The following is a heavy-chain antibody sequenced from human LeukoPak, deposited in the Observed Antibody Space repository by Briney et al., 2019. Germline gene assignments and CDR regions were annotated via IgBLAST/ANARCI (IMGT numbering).Heavy chain of an antibody. V-gene: IGHV3-9*01. CDR2: ISWNSGSI. CDR3: AKSEYYYYMGV. Sequence: GRSLRLSCAASGFTFDDYAMHWVRQAPGKGLEWVSGISWNSGSIGYADSVKGRFTISRENAKNSLYLQMNSLRAEDTALYYCAKSEYYYYMGVWGKGTTVTVSS. J-gene: IGHJ6*03. CDR1: GFTFDDYA.